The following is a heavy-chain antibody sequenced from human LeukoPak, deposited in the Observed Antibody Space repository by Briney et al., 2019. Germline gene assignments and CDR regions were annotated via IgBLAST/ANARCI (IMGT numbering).Heavy chain of an antibody. D-gene: IGHD3-22*01. CDR2: INQDGGKK. J-gene: IGHJ4*02. Sequence: PGGSLRLSCAASGFNFSSYWMSWVRQAPGKGLEWVANINQDGGKKYYVDSVRGRFAISRDNSKNTLYLQMNSLRAEDTAVYYCAKEITMIVVVPFDYWGQGTLVTVSS. CDR1: GFNFSSYW. CDR3: AKEITMIVVVPFDY. V-gene: IGHV3-7*03.